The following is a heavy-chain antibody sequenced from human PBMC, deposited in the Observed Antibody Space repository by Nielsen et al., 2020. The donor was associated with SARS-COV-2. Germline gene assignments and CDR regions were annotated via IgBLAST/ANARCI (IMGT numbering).Heavy chain of an antibody. V-gene: IGHV3-30*03. D-gene: IGHD7-27*01. Sequence: GESLKISCAASGFTFSTYGIHWVRQAPGKGLEWVATISYDGSDEHYADSVKGRFTISRDNSKNTLYLQLTSLRADDTAVYFCARGNGWGSYFDYWGQGTLVTVSS. CDR2: ISYDGSDE. CDR3: ARGNGWGSYFDY. CDR1: GFTFSTYG. J-gene: IGHJ4*02.